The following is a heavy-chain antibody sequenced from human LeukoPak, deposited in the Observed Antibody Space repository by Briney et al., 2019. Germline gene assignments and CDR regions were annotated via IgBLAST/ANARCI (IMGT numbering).Heavy chain of an antibody. Sequence: ASVKVSCKASGYTFTRYYMHWVRQAPGQRLEWMGWINPNSGGTNYAQKFQGRVTMTRDTSISTAYMELSRLRSDDTAVYYCAGREISWYSSSWYDYWGQGTLVSVSS. CDR3: AGREISWYSSSWYDY. J-gene: IGHJ4*02. V-gene: IGHV1-2*02. CDR1: GYTFTRYY. D-gene: IGHD6-13*01. CDR2: INPNSGGT.